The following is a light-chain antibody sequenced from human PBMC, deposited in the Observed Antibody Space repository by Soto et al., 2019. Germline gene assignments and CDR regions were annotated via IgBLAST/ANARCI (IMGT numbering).Light chain of an antibody. CDR3: QQYDNRTP. V-gene: IGKV1-33*01. Sequence: DIQMTQSPSSLSASVGDRVTITCQASQDISNYLNWYQQKPGKAPKLLIYDASNLETGVPSRFSGSGSGTDFTFTISSLQPEDIATYYCQQYDNRTPFGPGTKVDIK. J-gene: IGKJ3*01. CDR1: QDISNY. CDR2: DAS.